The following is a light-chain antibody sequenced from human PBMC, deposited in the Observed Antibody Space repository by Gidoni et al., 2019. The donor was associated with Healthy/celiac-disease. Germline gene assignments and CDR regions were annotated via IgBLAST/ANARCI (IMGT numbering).Light chain of an antibody. CDR1: SSNIGAGYD. CDR3: QSYDSSLSGFYV. CDR2: GNS. J-gene: IGLJ1*01. V-gene: IGLV1-40*01. Sequence: QSALTQPPSVSGAPGQRVTISCTGSSSNIGAGYDVHWYQQLPGTAPKLLIYGNSNRPSGGPDRFSGSKSGTSASLAITGLQAEDEADYYCQSYDSSLSGFYVFGTGTKVTVL.